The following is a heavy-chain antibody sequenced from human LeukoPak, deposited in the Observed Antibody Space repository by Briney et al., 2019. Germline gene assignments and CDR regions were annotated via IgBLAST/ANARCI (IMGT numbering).Heavy chain of an antibody. CDR1: GFTFSSYA. CDR3: AKAPHSNNWSPYF. Sequence: GGSLRLSCAASGFTFSSYAMSWVRQAPGKGLEWVSVISDSGGHTNYADSVKGRFTISRDNSKNTLYLQMNSLRAEDTAVYYCAKAPHSNNWSPYFRGQGTLVTVSS. CDR2: ISDSGGHT. V-gene: IGHV3-23*01. J-gene: IGHJ4*02. D-gene: IGHD6-13*01.